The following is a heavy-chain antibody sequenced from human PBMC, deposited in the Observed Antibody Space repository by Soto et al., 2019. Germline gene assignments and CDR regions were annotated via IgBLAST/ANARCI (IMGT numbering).Heavy chain of an antibody. CDR1: TYTFTNYW. CDR2: IYPGDSET. V-gene: IGHV5-51*01. CDR3: ARLGEVAMVSGIDY. Sequence: GESLKISCQGSTYTFTNYWIGWVRQMPGKGLEWMGIIYPGDSETSYSPSFQGHVTISVDKSISIAYLQWSSLKASDTAMYYCARLGEVAMVSGIDYWGQGTLGTAAS. J-gene: IGHJ4*02. D-gene: IGHD5-18*01.